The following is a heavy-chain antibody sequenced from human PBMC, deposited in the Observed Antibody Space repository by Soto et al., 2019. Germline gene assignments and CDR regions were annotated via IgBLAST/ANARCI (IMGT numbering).Heavy chain of an antibody. V-gene: IGHV1-18*01. J-gene: IGHJ5*02. CDR3: ARVSVIAPRTMPHKKWFYP. D-gene: IGHD2-2*01. Sequence: QVQLVQSGAEVKKPGASVKVSCKASGYTFTSYGIPWVRHAPGQGLEWMGWISAYDGDTNYAQKLQGRVTMTTDTSTSTAYMELSSLRFDDTAVYYCARVSVIAPRTMPHKKWFYPLGQGTLVTVSS. CDR2: ISAYDGDT. CDR1: GYTFTSYG.